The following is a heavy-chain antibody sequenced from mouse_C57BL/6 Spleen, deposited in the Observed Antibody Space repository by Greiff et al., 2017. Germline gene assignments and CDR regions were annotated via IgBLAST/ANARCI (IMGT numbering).Heavy chain of an antibody. Sequence: EVKLMESGGDLVKPGGSLKLSCAASGFTFSSYGMSWVRQTPDKRLEWVATISSGGSYTSYPDSVKGRFTISRDNAKNTLYLQMSSLKSEDTAMYYCARTAYYDYDEGFAYWGQGTLVTVSA. CDR2: ISSGGSYT. J-gene: IGHJ3*01. V-gene: IGHV5-6*01. CDR1: GFTFSSYG. D-gene: IGHD2-4*01. CDR3: ARTAYYDYDEGFAY.